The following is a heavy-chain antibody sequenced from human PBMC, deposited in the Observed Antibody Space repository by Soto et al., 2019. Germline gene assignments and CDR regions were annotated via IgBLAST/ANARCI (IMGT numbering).Heavy chain of an antibody. CDR2: ISYDGNDI. CDR3: ASDQGRTVTRGDWFDP. J-gene: IGHJ5*02. D-gene: IGHD6-19*01. CDR1: GFMFSTYA. Sequence: QVQLVESGGGVVQPRRSLRLSSAASGFMFSTYAMHWVRQAPGKGLEWVAVISYDGNDIYYGDSVKGRFTTSRDNPRNTLYLEMNSLKTDDTAVFYCASDQGRTVTRGDWFDPFGQGTMVTVSS. V-gene: IGHV3-30-3*01.